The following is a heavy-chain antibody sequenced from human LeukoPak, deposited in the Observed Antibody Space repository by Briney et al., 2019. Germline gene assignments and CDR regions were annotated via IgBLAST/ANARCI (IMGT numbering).Heavy chain of an antibody. CDR2: ISYDGSNK. V-gene: IGHV3-30*18. J-gene: IGHJ4*02. D-gene: IGHD6-13*01. Sequence: GRSLRLSCAASGFTFSSYGMHWVRQAPGKGLEWVAVISYDGSNKYYADSVKGRFTTSGDNSKNTLYLQMNSLRAEDTAVYYCAKDIRWELAAAGVFDYWGQGTLVTVSS. CDR1: GFTFSSYG. CDR3: AKDIRWELAAAGVFDY.